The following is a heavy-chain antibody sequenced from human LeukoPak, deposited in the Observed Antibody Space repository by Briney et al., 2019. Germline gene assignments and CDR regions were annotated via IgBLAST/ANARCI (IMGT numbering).Heavy chain of an antibody. Sequence: GGSLRLSCAASGFDFRSYSMNWVRQAPGKGLEWVSYISSLSGTIDYADSVKGRFIISRDNVQNSLFLQVNSLRAEDTAVYYCVRDQGGAVSYWGQGTLVTVSS. CDR3: VRDQGGAVSY. V-gene: IGHV3-48*01. J-gene: IGHJ4*02. CDR2: ISSLSGTI. D-gene: IGHD3-16*01. CDR1: GFDFRSYS.